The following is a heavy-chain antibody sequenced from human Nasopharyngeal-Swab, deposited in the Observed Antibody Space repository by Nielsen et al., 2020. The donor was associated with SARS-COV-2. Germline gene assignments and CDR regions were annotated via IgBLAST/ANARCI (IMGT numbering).Heavy chain of an antibody. J-gene: IGHJ4*02. CDR2: ISYDGSNK. D-gene: IGHD3-22*01. V-gene: IGHV3-30*03. Sequence: WIRQPPGKGLEWVAVISYDGSNKYYEDSVKGRFTISRDNSKNTLYLQMNSLRAEDTAVYYCARGDRGDYYFDYWGQGTLVTVSS. CDR3: ARGDRGDYYFDY.